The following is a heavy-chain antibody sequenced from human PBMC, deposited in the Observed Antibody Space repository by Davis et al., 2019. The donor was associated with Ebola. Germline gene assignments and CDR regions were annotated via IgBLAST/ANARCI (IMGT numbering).Heavy chain of an antibody. Sequence: SETLSLTCAVYGGSFSGYYWSWIRQPPGKGLEWIGSIYYSGSTYYNPSLKSRVTISVDTSKNQFSLKLSSVTAADTAVYYCARHYTPYYYDSSGYSFDPWGQGTLVTVSS. CDR3: ARHYTPYYYDSSGYSFDP. V-gene: IGHV4-34*01. D-gene: IGHD3-22*01. CDR1: GGSFSGYY. CDR2: IYYSGST. J-gene: IGHJ5*02.